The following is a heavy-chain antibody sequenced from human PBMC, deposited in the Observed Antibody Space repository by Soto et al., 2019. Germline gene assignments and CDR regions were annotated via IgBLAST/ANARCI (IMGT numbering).Heavy chain of an antibody. V-gene: IGHV6-1*01. CDR2: IYYRSEWFH. D-gene: IGHD2-8*02. CDR3: ARQVLGSKTPSSYYIATDV. CDR1: GNTVSSNSAA. Sequence: SQTLSLTCVISGNTVSSNSAAWNWIRQSPSRGLEWLGRIYYRSEWFHNYAESVESRLTINPDTSKNQFSPQLDSVTPEDGAVYFCARQVLGSKTPSSYYIATDVSCQATTLTLS. J-gene: IGHJ6*02.